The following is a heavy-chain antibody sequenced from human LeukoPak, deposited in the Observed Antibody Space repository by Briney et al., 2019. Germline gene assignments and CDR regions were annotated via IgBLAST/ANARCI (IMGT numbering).Heavy chain of an antibody. CDR2: IYYSGST. V-gene: IGHV4-59*12. J-gene: IGHJ4*02. Sequence: PSETLSLTCTVSGGSISSYYWSWIRQPPGKGLERIGYIYYSGSTNYNPSLKSRVTISVDKSKNQFSLKLSSVTAADTAVYYCARLISRSTYYFDYWGQGTLVTVSS. CDR1: GGSISSYY. D-gene: IGHD2-15*01. CDR3: ARLISRSTYYFDY.